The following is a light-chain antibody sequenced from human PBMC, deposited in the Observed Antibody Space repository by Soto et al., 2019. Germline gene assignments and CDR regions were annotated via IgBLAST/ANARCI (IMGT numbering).Light chain of an antibody. J-gene: IGKJ1*01. CDR2: GSS. CDR1: QSVSATY. CDR3: QQYGSSPRA. Sequence: EVVLTQSPGTLSLSPGERATLSCRASQSVSATYIAWYQQKSGQAPRLLLYGSSSRATGVADRFSGSGSGTDFTLTIDRLEPEDFATYYCQQYGSSPRAFGQGTKVEVK. V-gene: IGKV3-20*01.